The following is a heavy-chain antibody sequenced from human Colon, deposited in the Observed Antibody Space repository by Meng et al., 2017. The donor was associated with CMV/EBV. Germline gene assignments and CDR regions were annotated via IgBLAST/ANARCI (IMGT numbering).Heavy chain of an antibody. J-gene: IGHJ6*02. CDR2: IKEDGTGQ. V-gene: IGHV3-7*01. CDR3: VRYANSQYGMDV. Sequence: LTGAASGFTFTTFWMTWVRQAPGKGLERVANIKEDGTGQWYVDSVKGRFTISRDDAKKSVYLQMNSLRAEDTAVYYCVRYANSQYGMDVWGQGTTVTVSS. CDR1: GFTFTTFW. D-gene: IGHD2-21*01.